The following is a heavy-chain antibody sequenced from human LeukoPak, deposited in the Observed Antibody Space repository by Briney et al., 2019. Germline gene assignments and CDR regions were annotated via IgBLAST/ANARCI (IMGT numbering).Heavy chain of an antibody. CDR3: ARHFRSSGYLTNGGVDY. CDR1: GGSISSSSYY. CDR2: IYYSGSI. J-gene: IGHJ4*02. D-gene: IGHD3-22*01. Sequence: PSDTLSLTCTVSGGSISSSSYYWGWVRQPPGTGLDWIGRIYYSGSIYYNPYLKSRVTISVDTSKNQSTLKLSLVTAADTAVYYGARHFRSSGYLTNGGVDYWGQGTLVTVSS. V-gene: IGHV4-39*01.